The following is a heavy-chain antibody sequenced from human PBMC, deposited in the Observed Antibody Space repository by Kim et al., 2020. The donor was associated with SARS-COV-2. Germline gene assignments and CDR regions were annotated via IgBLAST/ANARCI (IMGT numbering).Heavy chain of an antibody. D-gene: IGHD4-4*01. J-gene: IGHJ5*02. V-gene: IGHV1-69*01. Sequence: YAQKFQGRVTITADESTSTAYMELSSLRSEDTAVYYCARREGLQGNWFDPWGQGTLVTVSS. CDR3: ARREGLQGNWFDP.